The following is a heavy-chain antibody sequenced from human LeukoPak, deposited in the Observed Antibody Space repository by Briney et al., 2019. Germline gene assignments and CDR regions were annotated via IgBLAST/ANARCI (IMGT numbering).Heavy chain of an antibody. Sequence: GGSLRLSCAASGFTFDDYAMHWVRQAPGKGLEGVSGISWNSGSIGYADSVKGRFTISRDNAKNSLYLQMNSLRAEDTALYYCAKGRDKYQLLSKNWFDPWGQGTLVTVSS. CDR3: AKGRDKYQLLSKNWFDP. D-gene: IGHD2-2*01. J-gene: IGHJ5*02. CDR1: GFTFDDYA. V-gene: IGHV3-9*01. CDR2: ISWNSGSI.